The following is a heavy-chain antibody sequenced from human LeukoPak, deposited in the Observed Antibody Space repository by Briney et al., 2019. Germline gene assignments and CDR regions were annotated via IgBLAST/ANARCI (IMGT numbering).Heavy chain of an antibody. CDR3: ARAGIAAAANLDY. Sequence: SVKVSCKASGYTFTSYAISWVRQAPGQGLEWMGRIIPILGIANYAQKFQGRVTITADKSTSTAYMELSSLRSEDTAVYYCARAGIAAAANLDYWGQGTLVTVSS. J-gene: IGHJ4*02. D-gene: IGHD6-13*01. CDR1: GYTFTSYA. CDR2: IIPILGIA. V-gene: IGHV1-69*04.